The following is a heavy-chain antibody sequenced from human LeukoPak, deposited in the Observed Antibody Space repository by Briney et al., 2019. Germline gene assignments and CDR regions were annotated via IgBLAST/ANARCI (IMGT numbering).Heavy chain of an antibody. CDR1: GFTFSNFV. D-gene: IGHD5/OR15-5a*01. J-gene: IGHJ4*02. Sequence: PAGSLRLSCAASGFTFSNFVMTWVRQAPGKGLQWVSTIEGSGSTYYADSVRGRFSISRDNSKNTLSLQTNSLRPEDAAVYYCATVTFYEDVLDYCGQGALVTVSS. V-gene: IGHV3-23*01. CDR2: IEGSGST. CDR3: ATVTFYEDVLDY.